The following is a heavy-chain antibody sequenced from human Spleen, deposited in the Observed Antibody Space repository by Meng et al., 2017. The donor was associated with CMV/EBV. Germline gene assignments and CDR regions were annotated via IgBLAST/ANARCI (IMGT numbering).Heavy chain of an antibody. J-gene: IGHJ4*02. Sequence: GESLKISCAASGFTVSSNYMSWVRQAPGKGLEWVSVIYSGGSTYYADSVKGRFTISRDNAKNTLYLQMNSLGAEDTAVYYCARASGGKYSGYDYTFDYWGQGTLVTVSS. V-gene: IGHV3-53*01. CDR3: ARASGGKYSGYDYTFDY. D-gene: IGHD5-12*01. CDR1: GFTVSSNY. CDR2: IYSGGST.